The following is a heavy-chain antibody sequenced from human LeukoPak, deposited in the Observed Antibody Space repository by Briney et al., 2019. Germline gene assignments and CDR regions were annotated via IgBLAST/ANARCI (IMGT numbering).Heavy chain of an antibody. V-gene: IGHV3-30-3*01. J-gene: IGHJ6*03. D-gene: IGHD2-2*01. Sequence: GGSLRLSCAASGFTFSSYAMHWVRQAPGKGLEWVAVISYDGSNKYYADSVKGRFTISRDDAKNSLYLQMNSLRAEDTAVYYCARDTGYCSSTSCSAYYYYMDVWGKGTTVTVSS. CDR3: ARDTGYCSSTSCSAYYYYMDV. CDR2: ISYDGSNK. CDR1: GFTFSSYA.